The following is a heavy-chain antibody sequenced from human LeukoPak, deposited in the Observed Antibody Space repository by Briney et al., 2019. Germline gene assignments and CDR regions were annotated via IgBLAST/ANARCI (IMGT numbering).Heavy chain of an antibody. V-gene: IGHV3-74*01. CDR2: TKTDGSST. Sequence: GGSLRLLCAASGFTLTSYWMHWVRQAPGKGLVWVSRTKTDGSSTNYADSVKGRFTISRDNAKNTLYLQMNSLRAEDTAVYYCARDRGYVMVYWGQGTLVTVSS. CDR1: GFTLTSYW. CDR3: ARDRGYVMVY. D-gene: IGHD5-12*01. J-gene: IGHJ4*02.